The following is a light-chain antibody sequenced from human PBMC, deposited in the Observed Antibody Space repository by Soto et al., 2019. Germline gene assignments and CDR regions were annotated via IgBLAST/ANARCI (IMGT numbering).Light chain of an antibody. CDR3: SSYTSSSTHG. V-gene: IGLV2-14*01. CDR1: SSDVGGYNY. J-gene: IGLJ1*01. CDR2: EVS. Sequence: QSVLTQPASVSGSPGQSITISCTGTSSDVGGYNYVSWYQQHPGKAPKLMIYEVSNRPSGVSNRFSGSKSGNTASLTISGLQAEDEADYYCSSYTSSSTHGFGTGTKLTVL.